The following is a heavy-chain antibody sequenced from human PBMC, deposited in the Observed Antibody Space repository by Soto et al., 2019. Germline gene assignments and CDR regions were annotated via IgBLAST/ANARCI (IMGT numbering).Heavy chain of an antibody. CDR2: IKSKSEDGTT. J-gene: IGHJ6*02. V-gene: IGHV3-15*05. CDR3: TTDRPPVGATRRGLMDV. CDR1: GFTFSSYA. D-gene: IGHD1-26*01. Sequence: GGSLRLSCAASGFTFSSYAMSWVRQAPGEGLEWVGRIKSKSEDGTTDYAAPVKGRFTISRDDSKNTLYLQMNSLKTEDTAVYYCTTDRPPVGATRRGLMDVWGQGTTVTVSS.